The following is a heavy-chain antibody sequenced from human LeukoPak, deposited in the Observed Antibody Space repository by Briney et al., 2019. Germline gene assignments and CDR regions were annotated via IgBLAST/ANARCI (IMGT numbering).Heavy chain of an antibody. CDR1: GFIFSTYA. CDR3: ANGGVVGSLHFEY. Sequence: GGSLRLSCAASGFIFSTYAMSWVRQAPGKGLEWVSGISGSGGSTYYADSVKGRFTISRDNSKNTLYLQMNSLRAEDTAVYHCANGGVVGSLHFEYWGQGTLVTVSS. D-gene: IGHD2-8*02. J-gene: IGHJ4*02. CDR2: ISGSGGST. V-gene: IGHV3-23*01.